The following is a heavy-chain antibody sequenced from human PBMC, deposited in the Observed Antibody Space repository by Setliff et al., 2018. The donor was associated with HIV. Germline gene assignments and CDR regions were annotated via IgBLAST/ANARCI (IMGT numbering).Heavy chain of an antibody. D-gene: IGHD5-18*01. Sequence: QTGGSLRLSCAASGFTFRNHWMHWVRQAPGMGLEWVSQINSDGSTTTYTDSVKCRFTISRDNAKNSLYLQIHSLRVEDTAVYYCARDWPGYTAMVHWGQGTLVTVSS. J-gene: IGHJ4*02. V-gene: IGHV3-74*01. CDR1: GFTFRNHW. CDR3: ARDWPGYTAMVH. CDR2: INSDGSTT.